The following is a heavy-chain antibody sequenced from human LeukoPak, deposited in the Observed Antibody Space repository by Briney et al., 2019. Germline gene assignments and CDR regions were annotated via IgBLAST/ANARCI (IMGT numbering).Heavy chain of an antibody. CDR3: ARGEYCTNGVCPGDY. J-gene: IGHJ4*02. D-gene: IGHD2-8*01. Sequence: ASVKVSFKASGYTFTSYGISWVRQAPGQGREGMGWISAYNGNTNYTQKLQGRVTITTDTSTSTAYMELRSLRSDDTAVYYCARGEYCTNGVCPGDYWGQGTLVTVSS. CDR1: GYTFTSYG. CDR2: ISAYNGNT. V-gene: IGHV1-18*01.